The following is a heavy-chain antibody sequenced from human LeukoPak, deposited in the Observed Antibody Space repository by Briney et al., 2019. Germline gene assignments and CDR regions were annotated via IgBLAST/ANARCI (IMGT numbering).Heavy chain of an antibody. CDR1: GGSFSGYY. CDR2: INHSGST. CDR3: ARVVVVVARPNWFDP. D-gene: IGHD2-15*01. Sequence: SETLSLTCAVYGGSFSGYYWSWIRQLPGKGLEWIGEINHSGSTNYNPSLKSRVTISVDTSKNQFSLKLSSVTAADTAAYYCARVVVVVARPNWFDPWGQGTLVTVSS. V-gene: IGHV4-34*01. J-gene: IGHJ5*02.